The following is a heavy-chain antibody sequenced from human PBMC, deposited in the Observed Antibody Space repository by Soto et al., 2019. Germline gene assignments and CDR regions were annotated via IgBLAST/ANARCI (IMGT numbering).Heavy chain of an antibody. V-gene: IGHV4-34*01. J-gene: IGHJ4*02. CDR2: INHSGST. Sequence: PSGTLSLTCAVYGGSFCGYYWGGIRQPPGKGLEWIGEINHSGSTNYNPSLKSRVTISVDTSKNQFSLKLSSVTAADTAVYYCARGSLAAAASVLDYWGQGTLVTVSS. CDR3: ARGSLAAAASVLDY. D-gene: IGHD6-13*01. CDR1: GGSFCGYY.